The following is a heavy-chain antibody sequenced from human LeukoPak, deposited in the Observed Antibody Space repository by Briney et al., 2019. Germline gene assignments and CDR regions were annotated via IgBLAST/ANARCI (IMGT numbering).Heavy chain of an antibody. CDR1: GFTFSSYS. CDR2: ISSSSSYI. CDR3: ARASHTVILEYYFDY. V-gene: IGHV3-21*01. Sequence: GGSLRLTCAASGFTFSSYSMNWVRQAPGKGLEWVSSISSSSSYIYYADSVKGRFTISRDNAKNSLYLQMNSLRAEDTAVYYCARASHTVILEYYFDYWGQGTLVTVSS. J-gene: IGHJ4*02. D-gene: IGHD4-17*01.